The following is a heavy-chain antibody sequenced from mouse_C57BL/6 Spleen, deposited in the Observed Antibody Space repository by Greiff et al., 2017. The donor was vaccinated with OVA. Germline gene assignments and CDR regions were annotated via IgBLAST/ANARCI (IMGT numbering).Heavy chain of an antibody. J-gene: IGHJ4*01. CDR3: ARPLLYYYAMDY. CDR2: IHPNSGST. Sequence: VQLQQPGAELVKPGASVKLSCKASGYTFTSYWMHWVKQRPGQGLEWIGMIHPNSGSTNYNEKFKSKATLTVDKSSSTAYMQLSSLTSEDSAVYYCARPLLYYYAMDYWGQGTSVTVSS. CDR1: GYTFTSYW. D-gene: IGHD2-1*01. V-gene: IGHV1-64*01.